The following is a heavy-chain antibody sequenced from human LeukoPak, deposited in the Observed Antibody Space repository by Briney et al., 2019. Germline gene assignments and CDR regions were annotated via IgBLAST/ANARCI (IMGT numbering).Heavy chain of an antibody. J-gene: IGHJ6*03. D-gene: IGHD3-10*01. Sequence: SETLSLTCAVYGGSFSGYYWSWIRQPPGKGLEWIGSIYHSGSTYYNPSLKSRVTISVDTSKNRFSLKLSSVTAADTAVYYCAREAAYYYGSGIPNYYYMDVWGKGTTVTVSS. V-gene: IGHV4-34*01. CDR1: GGSFSGYY. CDR2: IYHSGST. CDR3: AREAAYYYGSGIPNYYYMDV.